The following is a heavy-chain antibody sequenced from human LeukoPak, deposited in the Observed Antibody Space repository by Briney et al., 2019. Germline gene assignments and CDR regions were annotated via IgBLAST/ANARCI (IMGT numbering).Heavy chain of an antibody. CDR1: GSSVSSGGTY. Sequence: SQTLSPTCTVSGSSVSSGGTYWTWIPQSPGKGLEWIGYIYYSGNTYHNPYLKSRLSRSVDTSKNHFSLNLPSVTASVTAGYYCARVRKQLCLLGFDYWGEGILVTVSS. CDR2: IYYSGNT. V-gene: IGHV4-31*03. J-gene: IGHJ4*02. D-gene: IGHD5-18*01. CDR3: ARVRKQLCLLGFDY.